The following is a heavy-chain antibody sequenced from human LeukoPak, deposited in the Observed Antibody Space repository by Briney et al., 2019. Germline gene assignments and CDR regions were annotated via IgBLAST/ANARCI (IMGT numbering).Heavy chain of an antibody. J-gene: IGHJ6*02. V-gene: IGHV4-31*03. Sequence: PSQTLSLTCTVSGGSISSGGYYWSWIRQHPGKGLEWIGYIYYSGSTYYNPSLKSRVTISVDTSKNQFSLKLSSVTAADTAVYYCARDRRFYYGMDVWGQGTTVTVSS. CDR1: GGSISSGGYY. D-gene: IGHD3-3*01. CDR2: IYYSGST. CDR3: ARDRRFYYGMDV.